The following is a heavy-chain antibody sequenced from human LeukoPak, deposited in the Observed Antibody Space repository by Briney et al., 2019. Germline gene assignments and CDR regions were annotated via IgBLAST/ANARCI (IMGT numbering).Heavy chain of an antibody. V-gene: IGHV1-18*01. D-gene: IGHD3-22*01. CDR3: ARIVTYYYDSSGYSLYDY. Sequence: ASVKVSCKASGYTFTSNGTSCVRQAPGQRLEWMGWISAYNGNTNYAQKLQGRVTMTTETSTSTAYMELRSLRSDDTAVYYCARIVTYYYDSSGYSLYDYWGQGTLVAVSS. CDR1: GYTFTSNG. CDR2: ISAYNGNT. J-gene: IGHJ4*02.